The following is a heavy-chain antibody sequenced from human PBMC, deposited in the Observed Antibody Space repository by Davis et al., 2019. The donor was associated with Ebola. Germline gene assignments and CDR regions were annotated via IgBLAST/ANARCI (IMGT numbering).Heavy chain of an antibody. J-gene: IGHJ6*02. CDR2: IYSGGST. D-gene: IGHD3-16*01. CDR3: AKDPGGVWNGMDV. V-gene: IGHV3-66*01. CDR1: GFTFSDYY. Sequence: GESLKISCAASGFTFSDYYMSWVRQAPGKGLEWVSVIYSGGSTYYADSVKGRFTISRDNSKNTLYLQMNSLRAEDTAVYYCAKDPGGVWNGMDVWGQGTTVTVSS.